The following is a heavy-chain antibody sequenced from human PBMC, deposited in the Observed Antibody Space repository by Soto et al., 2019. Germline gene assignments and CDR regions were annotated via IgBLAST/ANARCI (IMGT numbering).Heavy chain of an antibody. CDR2: ISGSGGST. Sequence: GGSLRLSCAASGFTFSSYAMSWVRQATGKGLEWVSAISGSGGSTYYADSVKGRFTISRDNSKNTLYLQMNSLRAEDTAVYYCANHPLHSWYSSSAAASIDYWGQGILVTVSS. J-gene: IGHJ4*02. CDR1: GFTFSSYA. D-gene: IGHD6-6*01. CDR3: ANHPLHSWYSSSAAASIDY. V-gene: IGHV3-23*01.